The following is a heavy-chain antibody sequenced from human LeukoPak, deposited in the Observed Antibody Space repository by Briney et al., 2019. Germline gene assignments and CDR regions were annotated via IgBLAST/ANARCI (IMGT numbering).Heavy chain of an antibody. J-gene: IGHJ4*02. D-gene: IGHD4-17*01. CDR3: AKDEVGYGSYGVDYFDY. CDR2: INPNSGVT. V-gene: IGHV1-2*02. Sequence: ASVKVSCKASGYTFTGYYMHWVRQAPGQGLEWMGWINPNSGVTNYAQKFQGRVTMTRDTSTSTAYMEVGRLRSDDTAVYYCAKDEVGYGSYGVDYFDYWGQGTLVTVSS. CDR1: GYTFTGYY.